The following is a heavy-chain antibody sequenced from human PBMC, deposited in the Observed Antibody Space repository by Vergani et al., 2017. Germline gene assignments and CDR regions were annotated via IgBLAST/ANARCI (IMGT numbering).Heavy chain of an antibody. V-gene: IGHV3-48*03. J-gene: IGHJ4*02. Sequence: EVQLVESGGGLVKPGGSLRLSCAASGFTFSSYDMNWVRQAPGKGLEGVSYISSSGSTIYYADSVKGRFTISRDNAKNSLYLQMNSLRAEDTAVYYCASVGSGWSRELIWGQGTLVTVSS. CDR2: ISSSGSTI. D-gene: IGHD6-19*01. CDR3: ASVGSGWSRELI. CDR1: GFTFSSYD.